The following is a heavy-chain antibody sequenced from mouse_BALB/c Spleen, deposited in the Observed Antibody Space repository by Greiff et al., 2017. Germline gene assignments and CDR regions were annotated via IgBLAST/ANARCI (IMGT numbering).Heavy chain of an antibody. V-gene: IGHV1-54*01. CDR3: ARGTTATSFDY. CDR1: GYAFTNYL. D-gene: IGHD1-2*01. Sequence: QVQLQQSGAELVRPGTSVKVSCKASGYAFTNYLIEWVKQRPGQGLEWIGVINPGSGGTNYNEKFKGKATLTADKSSSTAYMQLSSLTSDDSAVYFCARGTTATSFDYWGQGTTLTVSS. CDR2: INPGSGGT. J-gene: IGHJ2*01.